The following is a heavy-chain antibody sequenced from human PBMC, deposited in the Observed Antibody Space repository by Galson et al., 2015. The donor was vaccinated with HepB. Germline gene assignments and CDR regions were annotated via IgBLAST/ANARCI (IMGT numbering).Heavy chain of an antibody. J-gene: IGHJ4*02. CDR1: GFTFSSYT. D-gene: IGHD1-26*01. CDR3: ARGGSYSTCDY. CDR2: ISSSSSYI. V-gene: IGHV3-21*01. Sequence: SLRLSCAASGFTFSSYTMNWVRQAPGKGLEWVSSISSSSSYIYFADSVKGRFTISRDNAKNSLYLQMNSPRAEDTAVYHCARGGSYSTCDYWGQGTLVTVSS.